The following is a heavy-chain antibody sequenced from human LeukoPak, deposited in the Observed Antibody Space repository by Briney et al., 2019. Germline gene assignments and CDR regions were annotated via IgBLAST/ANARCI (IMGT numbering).Heavy chain of an antibody. CDR2: IHYSGTT. D-gene: IGHD7-27*01. CDR1: GGSFSGYY. J-gene: IGHJ4*02. Sequence: PSETLSLACAVYGGSFSGYYWSWIRQPPGKGLEWIGSIHYSGTTHYNPSLKSRVTISIDTSRNQFSLKLTSVTAADTAVYSCARQNTGSFDYWGQGTLVTVSS. V-gene: IGHV4-34*01. CDR3: ARQNTGSFDY.